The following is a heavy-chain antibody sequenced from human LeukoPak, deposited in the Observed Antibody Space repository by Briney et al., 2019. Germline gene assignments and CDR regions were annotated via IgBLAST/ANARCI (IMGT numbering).Heavy chain of an antibody. J-gene: IGHJ6*03. Sequence: PSETLSLTCAVYGGSFSGYYWSWIRQPPGKGLEWIGEINHSGSTNYNPSLKSRVTISVDTSKNQFSLKLSSVTAADTAVYYCARLSGYAYYYYYYMDVWGKGTTVTVSS. V-gene: IGHV4-34*01. CDR3: ARLSGYAYYYYYYMDV. CDR2: INHSGST. CDR1: GGSFSGYY. D-gene: IGHD2-8*01.